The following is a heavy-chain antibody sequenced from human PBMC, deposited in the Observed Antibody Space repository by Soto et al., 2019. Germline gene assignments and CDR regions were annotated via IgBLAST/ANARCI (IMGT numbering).Heavy chain of an antibody. J-gene: IGHJ4*02. V-gene: IGHV4-59*01. CDR1: GGSISSYY. CDR2: IYYSGST. CDR3: ARYGDYVWGFDY. D-gene: IGHD3-16*01. Sequence: SETLSLTCTVSGGSISSYYWSWIRQPPGKGLEWIGYIYYSGSTNYNPSLKSRVTISVDTSKNQLSLKLSSVTAADTAVYYCARYGDYVWGFDYWGQGTLVTVSS.